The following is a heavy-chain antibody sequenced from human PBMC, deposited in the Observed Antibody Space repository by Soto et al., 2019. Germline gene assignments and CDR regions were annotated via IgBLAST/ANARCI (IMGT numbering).Heavy chain of an antibody. J-gene: IGHJ3*02. V-gene: IGHV1-69*04. CDR3: ARDRRGGAVVVISDAFDI. D-gene: IGHD3-22*01. CDR1: GGTFSSYI. CDR2: IIPILGIA. Sequence: VKVSCKASGGTFSSYIISWLRQAPGQGLEWMGRIIPILGIANYAQKFQGRVTITRDTSASTAYMELSSLRSEDTAVYYCARDRRGGAVVVISDAFDIWGQGTMVT.